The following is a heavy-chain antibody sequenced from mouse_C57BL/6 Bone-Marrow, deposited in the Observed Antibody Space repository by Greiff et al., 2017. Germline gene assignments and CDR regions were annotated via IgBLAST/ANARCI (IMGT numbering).Heavy chain of an antibody. Sequence: EVQLQQSGAELVRPGASVKLSCTASGFNIKDDYMHWVKQRPEQGLEWIGWIDPENGDTEYASKFQGKATITADTSSNTAYLQLSSLTSEDTAVYYCTTPWYLWYVDVWGTGTTVTVSS. V-gene: IGHV14-4*01. D-gene: IGHD1-1*02. CDR2: IDPENGDT. CDR1: GFNIKDDY. CDR3: TTPWYLWYVDV. J-gene: IGHJ1*03.